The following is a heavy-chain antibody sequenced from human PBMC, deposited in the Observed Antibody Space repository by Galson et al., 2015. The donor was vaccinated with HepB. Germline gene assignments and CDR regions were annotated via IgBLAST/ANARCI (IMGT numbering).Heavy chain of an antibody. D-gene: IGHD3-22*01. CDR3: ASRYYDSSGYYPMDYYYYYGMDV. CDR2: INAGNGNT. J-gene: IGHJ6*02. Sequence: SVKVSCKASGYTFTSYAMHWVRQAPGQRLEWMGWINAGNGNTKYSQKFQGRVTITRDTSASTAYMELISPRSEDTAVYYCASRYYDSSGYYPMDYYYYYGMDVWGQGTTVTVSS. CDR1: GYTFTSYA. V-gene: IGHV1-3*01.